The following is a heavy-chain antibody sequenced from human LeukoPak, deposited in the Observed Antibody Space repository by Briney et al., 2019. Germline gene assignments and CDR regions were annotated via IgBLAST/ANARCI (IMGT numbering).Heavy chain of an antibody. CDR3: ARVGDYYDSSGPRENWFDP. CDR1: GGSISSSSYY. CDR2: IYYSGST. J-gene: IGHJ5*02. Sequence: SETLSLTCTVSGGSISSSSYYWGWIRQPPGKGLEWIGSIYYSGSTYYNPSLKSRVTISVGTSKNQFSLRLSSVTAADTAVYYCARVGDYYDSSGPRENWFDPWGQGTLVTVSS. V-gene: IGHV4-39*07. D-gene: IGHD3-22*01.